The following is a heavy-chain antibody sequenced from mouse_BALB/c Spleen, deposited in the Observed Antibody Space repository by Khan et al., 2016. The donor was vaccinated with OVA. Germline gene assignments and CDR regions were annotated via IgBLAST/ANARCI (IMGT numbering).Heavy chain of an antibody. J-gene: IGHJ3*01. Sequence: MQLEESGAEVVKPGASVKLSCSASDFNIRDTYIHWVKKRPEQGLEWIGRIDPPNDDSKYGPKFQDKATLTAETSSNTAYLQLSSITSEATAVFYGATLYGYPVAYWGQGTLVSVAA. CDR3: ATLYGYPVAY. CDR2: IDPPNDDS. CDR1: DFNIRDTY. D-gene: IGHD2-2*01. V-gene: IGHV14-3*02.